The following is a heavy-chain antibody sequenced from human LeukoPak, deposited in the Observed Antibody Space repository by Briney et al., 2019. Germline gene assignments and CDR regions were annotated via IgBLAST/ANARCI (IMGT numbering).Heavy chain of an antibody. Sequence: GGSLRLSCAASGFTFSSYKMNWVRQAPGKGLEWVSYISSSSNTIYYADSVKGRFTISRDNAKNSLYLQMNSLRAEDTAVYYCARDRGDWLPRDIDYWGQGTLVTVSS. CDR1: GFTFSSYK. J-gene: IGHJ4*02. V-gene: IGHV3-48*01. CDR2: ISSSSNTI. CDR3: ARDRGDWLPRDIDY. D-gene: IGHD2-21*02.